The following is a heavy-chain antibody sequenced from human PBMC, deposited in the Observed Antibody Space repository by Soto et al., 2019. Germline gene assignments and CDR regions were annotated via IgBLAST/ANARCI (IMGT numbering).Heavy chain of an antibody. J-gene: IGHJ4*02. V-gene: IGHV1-18*01. CDR3: ARVGGLYYDFWSGPYYFDY. Sequence: ASVKVSCKASGYTFTSYGISWVRQAPGQGLEWMGWISAYNGNTNYAQKLQGRVTMTTDTSTSTAYMELRSLRSDDTAVYYCARVGGLYYDFWSGPYYFDYWGQGTLVTVSS. CDR2: ISAYNGNT. CDR1: GYTFTSYG. D-gene: IGHD3-3*01.